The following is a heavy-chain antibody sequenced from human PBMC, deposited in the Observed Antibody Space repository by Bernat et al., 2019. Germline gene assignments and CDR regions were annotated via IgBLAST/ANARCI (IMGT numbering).Heavy chain of an antibody. J-gene: IGHJ4*02. CDR2: IWYDGSNK. CDR1: GFTFSSYG. CDR3: ARDPPGIAVACTVYFDY. V-gene: IGHV3-33*01. D-gene: IGHD6-19*01. Sequence: QVQLVESGGGVVQPGRSLRLSCAASGFTFSSYGMHWVRQAPGKGLEWVAVIWYDGSNKYYADSVKGRFTISRDNSKNTLYLQMNSLRAEDTAVYYCARDPPGIAVACTVYFDYWGQGTLVTVSS.